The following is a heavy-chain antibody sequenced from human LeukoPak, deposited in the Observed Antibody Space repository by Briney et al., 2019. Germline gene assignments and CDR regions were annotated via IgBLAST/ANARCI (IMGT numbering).Heavy chain of an antibody. CDR2: IIPIFGTA. D-gene: IGHD3-22*01. CDR1: GGTFSSYA. CDR3: ARAPRRYYDSSGYAAFWDY. V-gene: IGHV1-69*13. J-gene: IGHJ4*02. Sequence: ASVKVSCKASGGTFSSYAISWVRQAPGQGPEWMGGIIPIFGTANYAQKFQGRVTITADESTSTAYMELSSLRSEDTAVYYCARAPRRYYDSSGYAAFWDYWGQGTLVTVSS.